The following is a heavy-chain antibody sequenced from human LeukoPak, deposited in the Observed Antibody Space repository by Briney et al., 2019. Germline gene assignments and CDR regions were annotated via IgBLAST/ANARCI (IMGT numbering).Heavy chain of an antibody. CDR2: ISGSGGST. Sequence: SGGSLRLSCAASGFTFSSYAMSWVRQAPGKGLEWVSAISGSGGSTYYADSVKGRFTISRDNSKNTLYLQMNSLRAEDTAVYYCAKPSPEYYYDSSGYYDYWGQGTLVTVSS. CDR3: AKPSPEYYYDSSGYYDY. CDR1: GFTFSSYA. D-gene: IGHD3-22*01. J-gene: IGHJ4*02. V-gene: IGHV3-23*01.